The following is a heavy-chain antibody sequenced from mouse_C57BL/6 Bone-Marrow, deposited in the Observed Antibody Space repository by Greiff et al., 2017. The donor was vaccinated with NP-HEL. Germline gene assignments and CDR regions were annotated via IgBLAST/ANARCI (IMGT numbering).Heavy chain of an antibody. CDR2: IDPENGDT. D-gene: IGHD1-1*01. CDR3: TTGGSSPYAMDY. V-gene: IGHV14-4*01. J-gene: IGHJ4*01. Sequence: VQLQQSGAELVRPGASVKLSCTVSGFNFKDDYMHWVKQRPEQGLEWIGWIDPENGDTEYASKFQGKATITADTSSNTAYLQLSSLTSEYTAVYYCTTGGSSPYAMDYWGQETSVTVSS. CDR1: GFNFKDDY.